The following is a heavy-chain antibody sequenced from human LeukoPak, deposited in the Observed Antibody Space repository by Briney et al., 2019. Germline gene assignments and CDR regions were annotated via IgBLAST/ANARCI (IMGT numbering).Heavy chain of an antibody. V-gene: IGHV3-30*03. CDR1: GFTFSNYG. D-gene: IGHD3-22*01. Sequence: GRSLRLSCAASGFTFSNYGIHWVRQAPGKGLEWVAVISYDATNKYYRDSVKGRFTISRDNSKNTLYLQMNSLRVEDTAVYYCARDYYDSAGYSSPIDYWGQGTLVTVSS. CDR2: ISYDATNK. CDR3: ARDYYDSAGYSSPIDY. J-gene: IGHJ4*02.